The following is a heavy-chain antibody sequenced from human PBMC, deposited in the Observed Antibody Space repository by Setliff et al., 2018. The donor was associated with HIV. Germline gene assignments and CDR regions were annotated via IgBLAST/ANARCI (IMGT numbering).Heavy chain of an antibody. CDR1: GFTVSSNY. CDR3: ARDINHYDSSGHYYYYGMDV. V-gene: IGHV3-53*01. J-gene: IGHJ6*02. D-gene: IGHD3-22*01. Sequence: PGGSLRLSCAASGFTVSSNYMSWVRQAPGKGLEWVSVIYSGGSTYYADSVKGRFTISRDNSKNTLYLQMNSLRAEDTAVYYCARDINHYDSSGHYYYYGMDVWGQGTTVTSP. CDR2: IYSGGST.